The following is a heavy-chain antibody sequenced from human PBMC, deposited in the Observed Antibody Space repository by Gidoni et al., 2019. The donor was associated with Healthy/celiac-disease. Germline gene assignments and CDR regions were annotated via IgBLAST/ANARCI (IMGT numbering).Heavy chain of an antibody. J-gene: IGHJ4*02. CDR2: IYYRGSH. CDR3: ARHKYYDFWSGPLPHYFDY. CDR1: GGSISSSRYY. D-gene: IGHD3-3*01. V-gene: IGHV4-39*01. Sequence: QLQLQESGPGLVKPSETLSLTCTASGGSISSSRYYWGWIRQPPGKGLEWIGSIYYRGSHYYNPSLKSRVTISVDTSKNQFSLKLSSVTAADTAVYYCARHKYYDFWSGPLPHYFDYWGQGTLVTVSS.